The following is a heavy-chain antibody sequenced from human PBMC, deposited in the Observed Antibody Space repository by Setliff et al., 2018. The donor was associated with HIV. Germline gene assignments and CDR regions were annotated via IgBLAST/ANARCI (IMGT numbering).Heavy chain of an antibody. D-gene: IGHD6-13*01. J-gene: IGHJ3*02. CDR2: IYYSGST. Sequence: SETLSLTCTVSGGSMNSYYWNWIRQPPGKGLEWIGYIYYSGSTNYNPSLKSRVTISVDTSKNQFSLKLSSVTAADAAVYYCARAMSSSWYIDGFDIWGQGTVVTVSS. CDR3: ARAMSSSWYIDGFDI. CDR1: GGSMNSYY. V-gene: IGHV4-59*12.